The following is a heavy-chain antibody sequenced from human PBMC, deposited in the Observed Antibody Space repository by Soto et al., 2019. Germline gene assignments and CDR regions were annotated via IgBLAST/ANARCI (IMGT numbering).Heavy chain of an antibody. J-gene: IGHJ4*02. CDR2: IRSKANSYAT. V-gene: IGHV3-73*02. CDR1: GFTFSGSA. Sequence: EVQLVESGGGLVQPGGSLKLSCAASGFTFSGSAMHWVRQASGKGLEWVGRIRSKANSYATAYAASVKGRFTISIDDSKNTEYLQMNSLKTEDTAVYYCTMGLLWFGAYWGQGTLVIVSS. CDR3: TMGLLWFGAY. D-gene: IGHD3-10*01.